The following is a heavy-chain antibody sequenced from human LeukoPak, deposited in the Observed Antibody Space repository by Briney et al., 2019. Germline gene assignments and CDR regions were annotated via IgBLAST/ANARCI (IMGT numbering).Heavy chain of an antibody. V-gene: IGHV3-21*01. CDR1: GFTFSSYS. CDR2: ISSSSYI. CDR3: ARRHGGDAFDI. Sequence: GGSLRLSCAASGFTFSSYSMNWVRQAPGKGLEWVSSISSSSYIYYADSVKGRFTISRDNAKNSLYLQMNSLRAEDTAVYYCARRHGGDAFDIWGQGTMVTVSS. J-gene: IGHJ3*02.